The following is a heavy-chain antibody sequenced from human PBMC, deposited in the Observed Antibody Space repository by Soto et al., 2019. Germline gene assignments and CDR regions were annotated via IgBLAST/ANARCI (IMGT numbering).Heavy chain of an antibody. D-gene: IGHD3-22*01. V-gene: IGHV3-48*02. CDR2: ISSSSTI. CDR1: GFTFSSYS. CDR3: ARSHYYYDSSGYEYYYYGMDV. Sequence: VPLRLSCAASGFTFSSYSMNCVRQAPGKGLEWVSYISSSSTIYYADSVKGRFTISRDNAKNSLYLQMNSLRDEDTAVYYCARSHYYYDSSGYEYYYYGMDVWGQGTTVTVSS. J-gene: IGHJ6*02.